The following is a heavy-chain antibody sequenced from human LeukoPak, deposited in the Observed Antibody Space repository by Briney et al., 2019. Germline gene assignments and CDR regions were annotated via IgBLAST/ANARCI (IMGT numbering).Heavy chain of an antibody. V-gene: IGHV1-18*01. Sequence: ASVKVSCKPSGYNFPRSGISWVRQAPGQGLEWMGWISAYSGNTNYAQKFQDGVTLTTDTSTSTAYMELRSLRSDDTAVYYCARDVNYAFDYWGQGTLVTVSS. J-gene: IGHJ4*02. CDR2: ISAYSGNT. CDR3: ARDVNYAFDY. D-gene: IGHD3-16*01. CDR1: GYNFPRSG.